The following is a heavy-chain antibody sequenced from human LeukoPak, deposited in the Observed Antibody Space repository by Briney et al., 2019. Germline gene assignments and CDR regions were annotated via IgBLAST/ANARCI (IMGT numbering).Heavy chain of an antibody. V-gene: IGHV3-21*04. Sequence: GESLRLSCAASGFTFSSYSMNWVRQAPGKGLEWVSSISSSSSYIYYADSVKGRFTISRDISKNTLYLQMNSLRAEDTARYYCAKASTRDTGYYFDSWGQGTLVTVSS. CDR3: AKASTRDTGYYFDS. CDR1: GFTFSSYS. CDR2: ISSSSSYI. J-gene: IGHJ4*02. D-gene: IGHD3-9*01.